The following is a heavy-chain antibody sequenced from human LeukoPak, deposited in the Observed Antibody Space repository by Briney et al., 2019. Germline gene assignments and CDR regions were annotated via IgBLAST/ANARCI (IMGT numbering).Heavy chain of an antibody. V-gene: IGHV3-48*04. CDR1: GFTFSSYS. CDR3: ARAGGSGWFDP. D-gene: IGHD2-15*01. CDR2: ISSSSSTI. Sequence: GGSLRLSCAASGFTFSSYSMNWVRQAPGKGLEWVSYISSSSSTIYYADSVKGRFTISRDNAKNSLYLQMNSLRAEDTAVYYCARAGGSGWFDPWGQGTLVTVSS. J-gene: IGHJ5*02.